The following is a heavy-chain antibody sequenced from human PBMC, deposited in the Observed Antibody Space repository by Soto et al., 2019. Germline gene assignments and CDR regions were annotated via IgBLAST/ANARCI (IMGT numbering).Heavy chain of an antibody. J-gene: IGHJ4*02. CDR1: GFTFSSYS. D-gene: IGHD3-10*01. CDR2: ISSSSTYI. V-gene: IGHV3-21*01. Sequence: EVQLVESGGGLVKPGGSLRLSCAASGFTFSSYSMNWVRQAPGKGLEWVSSISSSSTYIYYADSVKGRFTISRDNAKNSLYLLMNSLRAEDTAIYSCARGEGFGELVDFWGQGTLVTVSS. CDR3: ARGEGFGELVDF.